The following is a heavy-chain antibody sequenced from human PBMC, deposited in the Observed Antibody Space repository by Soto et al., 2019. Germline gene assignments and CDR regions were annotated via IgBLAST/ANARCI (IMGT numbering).Heavy chain of an antibody. CDR1: GYTFTSYA. J-gene: IGHJ4*02. Sequence: ASVQVSCKASGYTFTSYAMHWGGQVPGQRLEWMGWTNAGNGNTKYSQKFQGRVTITRDTSASTAYMDLSSLRSEDTAVYYCARVGTTVTTFSFDYWGQGTLVTVSS. D-gene: IGHD4-17*01. V-gene: IGHV1-3*01. CDR3: ARVGTTVTTFSFDY. CDR2: TNAGNGNT.